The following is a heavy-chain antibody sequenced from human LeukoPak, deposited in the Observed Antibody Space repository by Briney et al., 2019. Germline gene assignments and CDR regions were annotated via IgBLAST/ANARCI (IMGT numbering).Heavy chain of an antibody. CDR3: TTYYYDSSGYSGFDY. V-gene: IGHV3-15*01. D-gene: IGHD3-22*01. CDR1: GFTFSNAW. CDR2: IKSKTDGGTT. J-gene: IGHJ4*02. Sequence: GGSLRLSGAASGFTFSNAWMSWVRQAPGKGLEWVGRIKSKTDGGTTDYAAPVKGRFTISREDSKNTLYLQMNSLKTEDTAVCYCTTYYYDSSGYSGFDYWGQGTLVTVSS.